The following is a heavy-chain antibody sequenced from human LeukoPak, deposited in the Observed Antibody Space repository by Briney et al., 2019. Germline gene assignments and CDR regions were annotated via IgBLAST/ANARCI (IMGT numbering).Heavy chain of an antibody. D-gene: IGHD5-18*01. CDR2: ISGSGGST. Sequence: GGSLRLSCAASGFTFSSYGMSWVRQAPGKGLEWVSAISGSGGSTYYADSVKGRFTISRDNSKNTLYLQMNSLRAEDTAVYYCARDSNPIQLWWPLAKEYYYYYYYMDVWGKGTTVTVSS. CDR1: GFTFSSYG. CDR3: ARDSNPIQLWWPLAKEYYYYYYYMDV. V-gene: IGHV3-23*01. J-gene: IGHJ6*03.